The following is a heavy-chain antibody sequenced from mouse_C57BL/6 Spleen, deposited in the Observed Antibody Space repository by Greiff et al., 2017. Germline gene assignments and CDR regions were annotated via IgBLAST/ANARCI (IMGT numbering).Heavy chain of an antibody. CDR2: ISSGGSYT. J-gene: IGHJ2*01. CDR3: ARHGYGSSYPYYFDY. CDR1: GFTFSSYG. V-gene: IGHV5-6*01. D-gene: IGHD1-1*01. Sequence: EVMLVESGGDLVKPGGSLKLSCAASGFTFSSYGMSWVRQTPDKRLEWVATISSGGSYTYYPDSVKGRFTISRDNAKNTLYLQMSSLKSEDTAMNYCARHGYGSSYPYYFDYWGQGTTLTVSS.